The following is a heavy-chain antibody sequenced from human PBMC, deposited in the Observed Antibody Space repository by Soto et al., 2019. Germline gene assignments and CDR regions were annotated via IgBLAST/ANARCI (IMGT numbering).Heavy chain of an antibody. J-gene: IGHJ4*02. D-gene: IGHD6-19*01. CDR1: GFTFSNYA. CDR3: ARSPYSSGWSPTDY. Sequence: QVQLVESGGGVVQPGRSLRLSCAASGFTFSNYAMHWVRQAPGKGLEWVAVISYDGSNKYYADSVKGRFTISRDNSKNTLYLQMNSLRAEDTAVYYCARSPYSSGWSPTDYWGQGPWSPSPQ. V-gene: IGHV3-30-3*01. CDR2: ISYDGSNK.